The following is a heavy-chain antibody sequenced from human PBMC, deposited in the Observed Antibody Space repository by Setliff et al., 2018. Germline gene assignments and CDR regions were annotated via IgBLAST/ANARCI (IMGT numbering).Heavy chain of an antibody. CDR1: GYIFTSYG. CDR3: ARDLNYQYYYDSSGRDAFDI. CDR2: ISTYNGKT. V-gene: IGHV1-18*01. D-gene: IGHD3-22*01. Sequence: ASVKVSCKASGYIFTSYGFSWVRQAPGQGLEWMGWISTYNGKTNYAQKFQGRVTMTTDTSTSTDYMGLRSLRSDDTAVYYCARDLNYQYYYDSSGRDAFDIWGQGTRVTVSS. J-gene: IGHJ3*02.